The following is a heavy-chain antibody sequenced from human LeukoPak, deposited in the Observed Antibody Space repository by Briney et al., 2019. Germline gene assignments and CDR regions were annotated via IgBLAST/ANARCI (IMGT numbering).Heavy chain of an antibody. CDR2: ISGSDTTV. CDR1: GFTFSSYE. J-gene: IGHJ4*02. Sequence: GGSVRLLCAASGFTFSSYEMIWGRQAPGKGLEWVSYISGSDTTVHYADSVKGRFTISRDNAKNSLYLQMNSLRAEDTAVYYCARVPYIRSWYQGYFDYWGQGTLDSVSS. V-gene: IGHV3-48*03. CDR3: ARVPYIRSWYQGYFDY. D-gene: IGHD6-13*01.